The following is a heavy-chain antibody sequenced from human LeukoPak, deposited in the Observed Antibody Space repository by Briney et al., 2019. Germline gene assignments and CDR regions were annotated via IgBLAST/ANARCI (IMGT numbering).Heavy chain of an antibody. D-gene: IGHD6-13*01. Sequence: GGSLRLSCAASGFTFSSYAMSWVRQAPGKGLEWVSAISGSGGSTYYADSVKGRFTISRDNSKNTLYLQMNSLRAEDTAVYYCAKSYSSSWYEYYYYMDVWGKGTTVTVSS. J-gene: IGHJ6*03. V-gene: IGHV3-23*01. CDR1: GFTFSSYA. CDR2: ISGSGGST. CDR3: AKSYSSSWYEYYYYMDV.